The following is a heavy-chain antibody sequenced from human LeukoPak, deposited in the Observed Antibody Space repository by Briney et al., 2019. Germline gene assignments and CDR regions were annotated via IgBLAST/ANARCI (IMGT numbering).Heavy chain of an antibody. CDR3: ARHYSGYDDDAFDI. V-gene: IGHV3-53*01. CDR1: GFTVSSNY. D-gene: IGHD5-12*01. Sequence: PGGSLRLSYAASGFTVSSNYMSWVRQAPGKGLERVSVIYSGGSTYYADSVKGRFTISRDNSKNTLYLQMNSLRAEDTAVYYCARHYSGYDDDAFDIWGQGTMVTVSS. J-gene: IGHJ3*02. CDR2: IYSGGST.